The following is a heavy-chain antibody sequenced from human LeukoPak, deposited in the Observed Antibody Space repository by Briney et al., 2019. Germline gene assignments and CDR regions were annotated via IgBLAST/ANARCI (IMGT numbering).Heavy chain of an antibody. J-gene: IGHJ4*02. CDR3: ARTLKTKLWFGELLVFHY. V-gene: IGHV4-39*07. CDR1: GGSISSYY. D-gene: IGHD3-10*01. CDR2: IYYSGST. Sequence: PSETLSLTCTVSGGSISSYYWGWIRQPPGKGLEWIGGIYYSGSTYYNPSLKSRVTISVDTSKNQFSLKLSSVTAADTAVYYCARTLKTKLWFGELLVFHYWGQGTLVTVSS.